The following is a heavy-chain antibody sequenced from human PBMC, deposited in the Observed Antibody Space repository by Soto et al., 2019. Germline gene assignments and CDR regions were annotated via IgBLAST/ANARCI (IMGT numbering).Heavy chain of an antibody. CDR1: GFTFTSYW. J-gene: IGHJ4*02. D-gene: IGHD3-16*01. V-gene: IGHV3-74*01. Sequence: EVQLVESGGGLIQPGGSLRLSCAASGFTFTSYWMHWVRQVPGKGLVWVSRLNSDGSTTSYADSVEGRFTIARDNAKNTLYLQMNSLRAEDTAVYYCARVGIGAYHFDCWGQGALVTVDS. CDR3: ARVGIGAYHFDC. CDR2: LNSDGSTT.